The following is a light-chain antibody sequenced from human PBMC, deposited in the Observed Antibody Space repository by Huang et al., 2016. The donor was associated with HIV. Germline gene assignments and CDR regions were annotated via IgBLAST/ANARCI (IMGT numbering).Light chain of an antibody. CDR3: QQYNNWPPKIT. J-gene: IGKJ5*01. CDR1: QSVSSN. Sequence: EIVMTQSPATLSVSPGERATLSSRASQSVSSNLAWYQHKPGQAPRLLIYGASTRATGIPARFSGSGSGTEFTLTISSLQSEDFAVYYCQQYNNWPPKITFGQGTRLEIK. V-gene: IGKV3-15*01. CDR2: GAS.